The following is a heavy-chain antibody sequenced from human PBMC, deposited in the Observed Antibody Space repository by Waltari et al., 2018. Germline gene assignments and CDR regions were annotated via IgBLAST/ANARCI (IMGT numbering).Heavy chain of an antibody. V-gene: IGHV3-7*01. CDR2: INPDGSQK. D-gene: IGHD3-10*01. Sequence: EVQLVESGGGLVQPGGSLRLCCAAAGFTFNTYWMKWIRQAPGKGLEWVANINPDGSQKFYVDSVKGRFTVSRDNAQNSLYLQMNNLRAEDTAVYYCTTLARGESGDYWGQGTLVTVSS. CDR3: TTLARGESGDY. CDR1: GFTFNTYW. J-gene: IGHJ4*02.